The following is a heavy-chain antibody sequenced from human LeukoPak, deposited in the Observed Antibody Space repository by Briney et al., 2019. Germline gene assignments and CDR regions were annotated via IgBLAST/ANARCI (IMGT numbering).Heavy chain of an antibody. J-gene: IGHJ4*02. Sequence: PGGSLRLSCVASGFTFSNYWMSWVRQAPGKGLEWVANIKEDGSETNYVDSVKGRFTVSRDNAKSALYLQMSSLRAEDTAVYYCARDAPKYYYDNGGYYYWGQGTLVTVSS. D-gene: IGHD3-22*01. V-gene: IGHV3-7*01. CDR3: ARDAPKYYYDNGGYYY. CDR2: IKEDGSET. CDR1: GFTFSNYW.